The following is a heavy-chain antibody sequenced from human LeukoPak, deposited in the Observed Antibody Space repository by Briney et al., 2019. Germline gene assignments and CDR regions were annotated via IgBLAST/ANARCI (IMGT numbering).Heavy chain of an antibody. J-gene: IGHJ4*02. D-gene: IGHD4-17*01. CDR1: GFNFGDFA. CDR3: AKDKYRLRTYGDLYFFDS. CDR2: VTWDSGRL. V-gene: IGHV3-9*01. Sequence: SLRLSCAASGFNFGDFAMHWVRHAPGKGLEWVSGVTWDSGRLGYADSAKGRFTVSRDNAKNSLYLQMNNLRPEDTALYYCAKDKYRLRTYGDLYFFDSWGQGTLVTVSS.